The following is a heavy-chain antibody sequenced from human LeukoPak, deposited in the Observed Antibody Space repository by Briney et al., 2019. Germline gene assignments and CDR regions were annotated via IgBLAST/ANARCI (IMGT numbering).Heavy chain of an antibody. J-gene: IGHJ4*02. D-gene: IGHD6-13*01. V-gene: IGHV1-2*02. Sequence: ASVKVSCKASGYTFTGYYMHWVRQAPGQGLEWMGWINPNSGGTNYAQKFQGRVTMTRDTSISTAYMGLSRLRSDDTAVYYCARGDRSSWYGTSEGYYFDYWGQGTLVTVSS. CDR2: INPNSGGT. CDR3: ARGDRSSWYGTSEGYYFDY. CDR1: GYTFTGYY.